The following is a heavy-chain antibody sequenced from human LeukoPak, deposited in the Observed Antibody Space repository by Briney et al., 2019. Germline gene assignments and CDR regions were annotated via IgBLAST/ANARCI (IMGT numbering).Heavy chain of an antibody. CDR3: ARGSGTMVRGVANWFDP. CDR2: INSDGTST. CDR1: GFTFGTYW. J-gene: IGHJ5*02. Sequence: GGSLRLSCAASGFTFGTYWMHWVRQAPGKGLVWVSHINSDGTSTTYADSVKGRFTISRDNSKNTLYLQMNSLRAEDTAMFYCARGSGTMVRGVANWFDPWGQGTLVTVSS. D-gene: IGHD3-10*01. V-gene: IGHV3-74*01.